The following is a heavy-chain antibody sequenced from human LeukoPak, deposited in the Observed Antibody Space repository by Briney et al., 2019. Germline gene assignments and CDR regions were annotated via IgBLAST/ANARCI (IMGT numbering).Heavy chain of an antibody. CDR3: ARDHCSSTSCSYDAFDI. J-gene: IGHJ3*02. D-gene: IGHD2-2*01. CDR2: IYYSGST. CDR1: GVSISSGGYY. Sequence: SETLSLTCTVSGVSISSGGYYWSWIRQHPGKGLEWIGYIYYSGSTYYNPSLKSRVTISVDTSKNQFSLKLSSVTAADTAVYYCARDHCSSTSCSYDAFDIWGQGTMVTVSS. V-gene: IGHV4-31*03.